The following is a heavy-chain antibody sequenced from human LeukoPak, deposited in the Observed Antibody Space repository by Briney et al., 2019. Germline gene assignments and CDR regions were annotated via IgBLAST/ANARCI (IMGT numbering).Heavy chain of an antibody. CDR2: IYYSGTT. CDR1: GGSISSSNYY. CDR3: ARQLSDYYYYYMDV. D-gene: IGHD2/OR15-2a*01. V-gene: IGHV4-39*01. Sequence: SETLSLTCTVSGGSISSSNYYWGWIRQPPGKGLEWIGTIYYSGTTYYNPSLESRVTISEDTSKNQYSLTLRSVTAADTAVYYCARQLSDYYYYYMDVWGKGTTVTVSS. J-gene: IGHJ6*03.